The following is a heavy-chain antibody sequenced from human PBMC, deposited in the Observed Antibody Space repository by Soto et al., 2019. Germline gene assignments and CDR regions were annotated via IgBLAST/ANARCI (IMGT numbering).Heavy chain of an antibody. CDR1: GFTFSSYS. CDR2: ISSSSSYI. Sequence: EVQLVESGGGLVKPGGSLRLSCAASGFTFSSYSMNWVRQAPGKGLEWVSSISSSSSYIYYADSVKGRFTISRDNAKNSLYLQMNSLRAEDTAVYYCAKDGLWFGELVHTWGQGTLVTVSS. D-gene: IGHD3-10*01. V-gene: IGHV3-21*04. CDR3: AKDGLWFGELVHT. J-gene: IGHJ5*02.